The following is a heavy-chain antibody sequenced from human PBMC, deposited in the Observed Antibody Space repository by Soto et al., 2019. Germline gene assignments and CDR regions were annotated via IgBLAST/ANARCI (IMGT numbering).Heavy chain of an antibody. D-gene: IGHD3-16*01. CDR1: GFTFSKYG. CDR3: ARDSYYDSYYSPTISYAPPFDWVDP. Sequence: PGGSLRLSCSASGFTFSKYGMHWVRQAPGKGLEWVAIICYDGSNKYYADSLKGRFTISRDNSKNTLYLQINSLRAEDTAVYYCARDSYYDSYYSPTISYAPPFDWVDPWGQGTLVTVSS. CDR2: ICYDGSNK. J-gene: IGHJ5*02. V-gene: IGHV3-33*01.